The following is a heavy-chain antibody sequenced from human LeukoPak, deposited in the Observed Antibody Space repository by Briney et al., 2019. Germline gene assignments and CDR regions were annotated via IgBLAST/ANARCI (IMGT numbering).Heavy chain of an antibody. Sequence: SGTLSLTCAVYGGSLSSSNWWSWVRQPPGKGLEWIGEIYHSGRTNYNPSLKSRVTISVDKSKNQFSLKLSSVTAADTAVYYCASLYYYDSSGYYSKPSYWYFDLWGRGTLVTVSS. CDR2: IYHSGRT. J-gene: IGHJ2*01. CDR3: ASLYYYDSSGYYSKPSYWYFDL. V-gene: IGHV4-4*02. D-gene: IGHD3-22*01. CDR1: GGSLSSSNW.